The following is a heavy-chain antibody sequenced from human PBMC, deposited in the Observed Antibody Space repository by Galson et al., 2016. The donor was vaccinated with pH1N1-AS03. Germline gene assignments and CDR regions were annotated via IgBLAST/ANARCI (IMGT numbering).Heavy chain of an antibody. V-gene: IGHV4-59*03. CDR3: AVVKPGYTTGGGSLDY. J-gene: IGHJ4*02. Sequence: SETLSLTCTVSGGSINSHYWSWIRQPPGKGLEWIGNMYYTGTAFYNPSLKSRVTISIDTSNNLFSLRLTSVTAADTAVYYCAVVKPGYTTGGGSLDYWGQGTVVTVSS. D-gene: IGHD5-18*01. CDR1: GGSINSHY. CDR2: MYYTGTA.